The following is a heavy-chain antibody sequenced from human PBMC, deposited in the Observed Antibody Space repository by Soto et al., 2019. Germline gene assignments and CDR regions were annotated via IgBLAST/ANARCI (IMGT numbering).Heavy chain of an antibody. Sequence: QVQLVQSGAEVKKPGSSVKVSCKASGGTFSSYTISWVRQAPGQGLEWMGRIIPILGIANYAQKFQGRVTITADKSTSTAYMDLSSLRSEDTAVYYCARSHPNIVANAFDIWGQGTMVTVSS. CDR1: GGTFSSYT. CDR3: ARSHPNIVANAFDI. J-gene: IGHJ3*02. D-gene: IGHD5-12*01. CDR2: IIPILGIA. V-gene: IGHV1-69*02.